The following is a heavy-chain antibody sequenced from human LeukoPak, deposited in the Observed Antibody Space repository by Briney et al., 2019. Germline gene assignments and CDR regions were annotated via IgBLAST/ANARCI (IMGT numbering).Heavy chain of an antibody. D-gene: IGHD3-22*01. Sequence: GGSLRLSCAASGFTFSSYWMSWVRQAPGKGLEWVSVIYSGGSTYYADSVKGRFTISRDNSKNTLYLQMNSLRAEDTAVYYCARVLTYYYDSSGYSFDYWGQGTLVTVSS. CDR2: IYSGGST. CDR1: GFTFSSYW. V-gene: IGHV3-66*02. J-gene: IGHJ4*02. CDR3: ARVLTYYYDSSGYSFDY.